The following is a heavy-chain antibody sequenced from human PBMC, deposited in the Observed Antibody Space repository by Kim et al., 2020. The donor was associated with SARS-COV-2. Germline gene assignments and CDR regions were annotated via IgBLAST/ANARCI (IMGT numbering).Heavy chain of an antibody. D-gene: IGHD6-19*01. V-gene: IGHV3-30*04. Sequence: GGSLRLSCAASGFTLNSYAIHWIRQAPGKGLEWVAVISYDGNKEYYVDSVKGRFTISRDNSKNTLSLRMDSLRVEDSAVYYCARDLAGWGHAAFDVWGQG. CDR1: GFTLNSYA. CDR3: ARDLAGWGHAAFDV. J-gene: IGHJ3*01. CDR2: ISYDGNKE.